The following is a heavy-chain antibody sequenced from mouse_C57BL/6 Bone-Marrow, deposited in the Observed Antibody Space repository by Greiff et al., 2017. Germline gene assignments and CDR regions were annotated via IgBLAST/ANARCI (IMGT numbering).Heavy chain of an antibody. CDR3: TRTGLYYGSSYPFYAMDY. D-gene: IGHD1-1*01. J-gene: IGHJ4*01. V-gene: IGHV1-15*01. CDR2: IDPDTGGT. CDR1: GYTFTDHE. Sequence: QVQLKESGAELVRPGASVTLSCKASGYTFTDHEMHWVKQTPVHGLEWIGAIDPDTGGTAYNQKFKGKAILTADKSSSTAYMELRSLTSEDAAVYYCTRTGLYYGSSYPFYAMDYWGQGTSVTVSS.